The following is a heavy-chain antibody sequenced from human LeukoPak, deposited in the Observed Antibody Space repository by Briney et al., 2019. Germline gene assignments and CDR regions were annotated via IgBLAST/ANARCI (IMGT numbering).Heavy chain of an antibody. D-gene: IGHD2-2*01. J-gene: IGHJ3*01. CDR1: AFTLSNYA. CDR3: AIIGCYRGVCASDV. CDR2: ISSSGSTI. Sequence: GGSLRLSCAGSAFTLSNYAINWVRQAPGKGPEWLSYISSSGSTILYADSVKGRFTISRDNAKNSLYLQMYSLRAEDTAVYYCAIIGCYRGVCASDVWGQGTRVTVSS. V-gene: IGHV3-48*01.